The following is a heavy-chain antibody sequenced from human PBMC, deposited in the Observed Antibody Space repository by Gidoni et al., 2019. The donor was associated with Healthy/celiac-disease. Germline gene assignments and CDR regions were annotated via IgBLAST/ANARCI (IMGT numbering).Heavy chain of an antibody. CDR2: ISSSSSYI. J-gene: IGHJ4*02. Sequence: EVQLVESGGGVVKPGGSLRLSCAAYGLTFSSYSMKWVRQAPGKGLEWVSSISSSSSYIYYADTVKGRFTISRDNAKNSLYLQMNSLRAEDTAVYYCARIGSGWYYFDYWGQGTLVTVSS. V-gene: IGHV3-21*01. D-gene: IGHD6-19*01. CDR1: GLTFSSYS. CDR3: ARIGSGWYYFDY.